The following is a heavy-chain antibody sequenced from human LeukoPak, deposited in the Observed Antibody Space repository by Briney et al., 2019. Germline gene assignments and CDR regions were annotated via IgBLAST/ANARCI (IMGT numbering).Heavy chain of an antibody. D-gene: IGHD3-10*01. CDR1: GGSFSGHY. V-gene: IGHV4-34*01. CDR2: INHSGST. CDR3: ARPRYVSGSLDS. Sequence: PSETPSLTCAVYGGSFSGHYWTWIRQPPGKGLEWIGEINHSGSTTYNPSLNNRVTISIDTSKNQFSLKLSSVTAADTAVYYCARPRYVSGSLDSWGQGTLVTVSS. J-gene: IGHJ4*02.